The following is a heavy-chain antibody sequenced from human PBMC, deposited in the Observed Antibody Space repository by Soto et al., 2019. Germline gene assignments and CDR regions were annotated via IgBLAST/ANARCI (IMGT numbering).Heavy chain of an antibody. CDR1: GFSLSNARMG. CDR2: IFSNDEK. CDR3: ARISGYYVSDCLYYCYVMDV. V-gene: IGHV2-26*01. D-gene: IGHD3-10*01. J-gene: IGHJ6*02. Sequence: VSGPTLGNPTETLTLTCTVSGFSLSNARMGVSRIRQPPGKALEWLAHIFSNDEKSYSTSLKSRLTISKDTSKSQVVLTMTNMDPVDTATYYCARISGYYVSDCLYYCYVMDVWGQGTTVTVS.